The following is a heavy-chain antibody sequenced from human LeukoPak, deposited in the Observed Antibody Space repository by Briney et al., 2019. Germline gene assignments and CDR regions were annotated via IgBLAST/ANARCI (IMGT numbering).Heavy chain of an antibody. CDR3: ATSQTTSGQYGNAFDI. Sequence: GGSLRLSCAASGFTFSTYWMSWVRQTPGKGLEGVANIKQDGGEKYYVDPVRGRFTISRDKAKNTLYLQMNSMRVEDTAVYYCATSQTTSGQYGNAFDIWGQGTMVTVSS. V-gene: IGHV3-7*01. J-gene: IGHJ3*02. CDR2: IKQDGGEK. CDR1: GFTFSTYW. D-gene: IGHD6-19*01.